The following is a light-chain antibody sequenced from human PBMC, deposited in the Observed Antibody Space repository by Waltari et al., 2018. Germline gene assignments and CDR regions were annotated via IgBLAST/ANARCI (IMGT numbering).Light chain of an antibody. V-gene: IGKV3-20*01. Sequence: EIVLTQSPGILSLSPGERATLSCRASQSVSRTLAWYQQKPGQAPRLLIYGASTRATGIPDRFSGGGSGTDFSLTISRLEPEDFAVYYCQHYVRLPATFGQRTKVEIK. CDR1: QSVSRT. J-gene: IGKJ1*01. CDR3: QHYVRLPAT. CDR2: GAS.